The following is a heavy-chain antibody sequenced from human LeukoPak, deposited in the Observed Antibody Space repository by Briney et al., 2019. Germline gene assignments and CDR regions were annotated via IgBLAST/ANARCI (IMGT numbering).Heavy chain of an antibody. Sequence: ASVKVSCKASEYTFTGYYVHWVRQAPGQGLEWMGWINPKSGGTNYVQRFQGRVTMTRDMSTSTVYMELSSLRSEDTAVYYCARDLRGYGAMIWGQGTMVTVSS. J-gene: IGHJ3*02. CDR2: INPKSGGT. CDR3: ARDLRGYGAMI. V-gene: IGHV1-2*02. CDR1: EYTFTGYY. D-gene: IGHD5-12*01.